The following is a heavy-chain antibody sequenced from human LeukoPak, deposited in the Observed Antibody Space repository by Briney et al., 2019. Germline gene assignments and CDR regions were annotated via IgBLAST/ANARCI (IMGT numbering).Heavy chain of an antibody. CDR2: IYTSGST. CDR3: ARELATMLYYFDY. Sequence: KTSETLSLTCTGSGCSISSGSYYWSWIRQPAGKGLEWIGRIYTSGSTNYNPSLKSRVTISVDTSKNQFSLKLSSVTAADTAVYYCARELATMLYYFDYWGQGTLVTVSS. CDR1: GCSISSGSYY. D-gene: IGHD5-24*01. V-gene: IGHV4-61*02. J-gene: IGHJ4*02.